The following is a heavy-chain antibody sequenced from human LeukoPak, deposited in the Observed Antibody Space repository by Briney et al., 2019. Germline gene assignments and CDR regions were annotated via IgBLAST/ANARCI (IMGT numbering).Heavy chain of an antibody. Sequence: ASVKVSCKASGATFSSYAISWVRQAPGQGLEWMGGIIPIFGTANYAQKFQGRVTTTADESTSTAYMELSSLRSEDTAVYYCARVILSAAAGLLFDYWGQGTLVTVSS. J-gene: IGHJ4*02. V-gene: IGHV1-69*13. D-gene: IGHD6-13*01. CDR3: ARVILSAAAGLLFDY. CDR2: IIPIFGTA. CDR1: GATFSSYA.